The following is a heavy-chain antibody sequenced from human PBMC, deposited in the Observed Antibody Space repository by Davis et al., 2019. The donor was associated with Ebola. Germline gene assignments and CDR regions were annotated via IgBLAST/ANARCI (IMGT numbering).Heavy chain of an antibody. J-gene: IGHJ4*02. CDR2: IRSKSNNYAA. V-gene: IGHV3-73*01. CDR1: GFILSDSD. CDR3: ARDKYQSKDGYLWIEDY. D-gene: IGHD3-16*01. Sequence: GESLKISCVASGFILSDSDMHWVRQPSGKGLEWVGRIRSKSNNYAAAYHASVKGRFTISRDNSKDTVNLQMNSLSGEDTAVYYCARDKYQSKDGYLWIEDYWGQGTQVTVSS.